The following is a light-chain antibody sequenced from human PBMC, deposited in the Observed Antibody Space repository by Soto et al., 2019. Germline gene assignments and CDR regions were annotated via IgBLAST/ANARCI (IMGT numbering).Light chain of an antibody. V-gene: IGLV2-14*01. CDR1: SSDVGGYNY. J-gene: IGLJ1*01. Sequence: QSALTQPASVSGSPGQSITISCTGTSSDVGGYNYVSWYQQHPGKAPKLMIYEVSNRPSGVSNRFSGSKSGNTASLTISGLQAEDEADYYCSSYTSISPYVFGTGTMLTVL. CDR3: SSYTSISPYV. CDR2: EVS.